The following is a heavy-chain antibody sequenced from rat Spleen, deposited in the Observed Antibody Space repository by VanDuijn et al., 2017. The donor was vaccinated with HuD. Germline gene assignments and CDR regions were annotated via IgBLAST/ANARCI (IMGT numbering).Heavy chain of an antibody. CDR2: MWYTGDT. CDR1: GFSVTSYS. J-gene: IGHJ3*01. D-gene: IGHD1-12*02. CDR3: TRDDGTYYYGGWFPY. Sequence: QVELKESGPGLVQPSETLSLTCTVSGFSVTSYSVSWVRQSSGKGPEWMGRMWYTGDTAYNSALKSRLTITRDTSKNQIFLKMNSLQTDDTGTYYCTRDDGTYYYGGWFPYWGQGTLVTVSS. V-gene: IGHV2-63*01.